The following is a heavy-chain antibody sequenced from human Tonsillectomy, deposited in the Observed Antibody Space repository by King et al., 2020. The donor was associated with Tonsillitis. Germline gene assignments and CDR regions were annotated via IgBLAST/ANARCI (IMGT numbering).Heavy chain of an antibody. CDR2: ISSSSSTI. J-gene: IGHJ4*02. CDR3: ARDLNLLI. D-gene: IGHD3-22*01. CDR1: GFTFSSYS. V-gene: IGHV3-48*01. Sequence: VQLVESGGGLVQPGGSLRLSCAAPGFTFSSYSMNWVRQAPGKGLEWVSYISSSSSTIYYADSVKGRFTISRDNAKNSLYLQMNNLRAEDTAVYYCARDLNLLIWGQGTLATVSS.